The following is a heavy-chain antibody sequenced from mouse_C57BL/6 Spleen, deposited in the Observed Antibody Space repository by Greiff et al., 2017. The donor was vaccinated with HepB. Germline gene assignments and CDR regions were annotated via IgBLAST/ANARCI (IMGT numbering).Heavy chain of an antibody. CDR3: ARETGRDYAMDY. D-gene: IGHD4-1*01. CDR1: GYSITSGYY. CDR2: ISYDGSN. V-gene: IGHV3-6*01. J-gene: IGHJ4*01. Sequence: VQLKESGPGLVKPSQSLSLTCSVTGYSITSGYYWNWIRQFPGNKLEWMGYISYDGSNNYNPSLKNRISITRDTSKNQFFLKLNSVTTEDTATYYCARETGRDYAMDYWGQGTSVTVSS.